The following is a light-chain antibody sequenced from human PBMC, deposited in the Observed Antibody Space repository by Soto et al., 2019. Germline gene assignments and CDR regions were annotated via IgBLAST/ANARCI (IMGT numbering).Light chain of an antibody. CDR2: DVS. V-gene: IGLV2-11*01. J-gene: IGLJ1*01. CDR1: SSVVGGYNY. CDR3: CSYAGSYTYV. Sequence: SVLTQPRSVSGSPGQSVTISCTGNSSVVGGYNYVSWYQQHPGKAPKPMIYDVSKRPSGVPDRFSGSKSGNTASLTISGLQAEDEADYYCCSYAGSYTYVFGTGTKVTVL.